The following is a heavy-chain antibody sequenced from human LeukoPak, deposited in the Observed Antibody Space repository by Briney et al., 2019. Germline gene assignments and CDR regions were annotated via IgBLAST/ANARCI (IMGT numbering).Heavy chain of an antibody. CDR2: INHSGST. J-gene: IGHJ4*02. D-gene: IGHD2-15*01. Sequence: SETLSLTCAVYGGSFSGYYWSWIRQPPGKGLEWIGEINHSGSTNFNPSLKGRVTISVDTSKNQFSLKLSSVTAADTAVYYCARGTWNCSGGSCYSSFDYWGQGTLVTVSS. CDR3: ARGTWNCSGGSCYSSFDY. CDR1: GGSFSGYY. V-gene: IGHV4-34*01.